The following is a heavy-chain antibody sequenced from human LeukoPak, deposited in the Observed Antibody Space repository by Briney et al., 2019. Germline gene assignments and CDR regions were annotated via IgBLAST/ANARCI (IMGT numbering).Heavy chain of an antibody. CDR1: GFNFHDYA. D-gene: IGHD6-6*01. J-gene: IGHJ4*02. Sequence: PGGSLRLSCAASGFNFHDYAMYWVRQAPGKGLEGVSGISWNGGTIDYADSVKGRFTISRDNAKNSLYLQMNSLRPEDMALYYCAKGPTYSSSSLFDYWGQGILVAVSS. CDR3: AKGPTYSSSSLFDY. V-gene: IGHV3-9*03. CDR2: ISWNGGTI.